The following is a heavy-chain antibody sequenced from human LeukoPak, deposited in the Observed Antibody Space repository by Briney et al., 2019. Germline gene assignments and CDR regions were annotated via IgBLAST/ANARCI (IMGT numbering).Heavy chain of an antibody. CDR2: IIPILGIA. V-gene: IGHV1-69*04. CDR3: ARDGSIAVAGTGGGADY. D-gene: IGHD6-19*01. J-gene: IGHJ4*02. Sequence: SVKVSCKASGGTFSSYAISWVRQAPGRGLEWMGRIIPILGIANYAQKFQGRVTITADKSTSTAYMELSSLRSEDTAVYYCARDGSIAVAGTGGGADYWGQGTLVTVSS. CDR1: GGTFSSYA.